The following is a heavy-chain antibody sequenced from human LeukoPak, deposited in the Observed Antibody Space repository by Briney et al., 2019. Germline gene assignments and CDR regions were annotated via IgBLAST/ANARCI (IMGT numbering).Heavy chain of an antibody. J-gene: IGHJ3*02. CDR1: GFTFSSYG. D-gene: IGHD6-13*01. CDR2: ISYDGSNK. CDR3: ANSVIAAAGFDAFDI. V-gene: IGHV3-30*18. Sequence: GGSLRLSCAASGFTFSSYGMHWVRQAPGKGLEWVAVISYDGSNKYYADSMKGRFTISRDNSKNTLYLQMNSLRAEDTAVYYCANSVIAAAGFDAFDIWGQGTMVTVSS.